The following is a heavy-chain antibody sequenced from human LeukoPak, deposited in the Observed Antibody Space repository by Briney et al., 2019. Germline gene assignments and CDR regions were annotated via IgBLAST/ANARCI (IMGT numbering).Heavy chain of an antibody. V-gene: IGHV1-18*01. CDR2: ISAYNGNT. Sequence: GASVKVSCKASGYTFTSYGISWVRQAPGQGLEWMGWISAYNGNTNYAQKLQGRVTMTTDTSTSTAYMELRSLRSDDTAVYYCARDMKQGLLRGIRGVITPDYWGQGTLVTVSS. D-gene: IGHD3-10*01. J-gene: IGHJ4*02. CDR3: ARDMKQGLLRGIRGVITPDY. CDR1: GYTFTSYG.